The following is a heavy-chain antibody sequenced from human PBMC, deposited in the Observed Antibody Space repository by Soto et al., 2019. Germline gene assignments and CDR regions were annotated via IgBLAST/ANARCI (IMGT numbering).Heavy chain of an antibody. Sequence: ASVKVSCKVSGYTLIELSMHWVRQAPGKGLEWMGGFDPEDGETIYAQKFQGRVTMTEDTSTDTAYMELSSLRSEDTAVYYCATVPVGYSGYEPGNYYYYYMDVWGKGTTVTVSS. D-gene: IGHD5-12*01. V-gene: IGHV1-24*01. CDR2: FDPEDGET. J-gene: IGHJ6*03. CDR3: ATVPVGYSGYEPGNYYYYYMDV. CDR1: GYTLIELS.